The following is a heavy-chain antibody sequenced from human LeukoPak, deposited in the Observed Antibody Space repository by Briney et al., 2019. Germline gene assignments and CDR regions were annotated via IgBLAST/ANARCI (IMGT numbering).Heavy chain of an antibody. CDR3: ARHEQLEGSY. V-gene: IGHV4-39*01. J-gene: IGHJ4*02. Sequence: PSETLSLTCTVSGGSISSSSYYWGWIRQPPGKGLEGIGSIYYSGSTYYNPSLKSRVTISADTSKNQFSLKLSSVTAADTAVYYCARHEQLEGSYWGQGTLVTVSS. CDR1: GGSISSSSYY. CDR2: IYYSGST. D-gene: IGHD6-6*01.